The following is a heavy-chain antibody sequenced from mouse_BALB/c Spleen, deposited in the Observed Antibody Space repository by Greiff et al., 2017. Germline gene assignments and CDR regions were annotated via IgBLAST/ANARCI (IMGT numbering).Heavy chain of an antibody. V-gene: IGHV1-69*02. CDR1: GYTFTSYW. Sequence: QVQLQQPGAELVKPGASVKLSCKASGYTFTSYWMHWVKQRPGQGLEWIGEIDPSDSYTNYNQKFKGKATLTVDKSSSTAYMQLSSLTSEDSAVYYCARTRDWFAYWGQGTLVTVSA. CDR3: ARTRDWFAY. J-gene: IGHJ3*01. CDR2: IDPSDSYT.